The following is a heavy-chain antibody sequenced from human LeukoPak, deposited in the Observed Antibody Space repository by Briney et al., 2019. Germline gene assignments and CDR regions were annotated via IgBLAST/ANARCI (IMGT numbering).Heavy chain of an antibody. J-gene: IGHJ4*02. D-gene: IGHD4-17*01. V-gene: IGHV3-30*02. CDR3: AKPDDYGDYFGY. CDR2: IRYDGSNK. Sequence: GGSLRLSCAASGFTFSSYGMHWVRQAPGKGLEWVAFIRYDGSNKYYADSVKGRFTISRDNSKNTLYLQMNSPRAEDTAVYYCAKPDDYGDYFGYWGQGTLVTVSS. CDR1: GFTFSSYG.